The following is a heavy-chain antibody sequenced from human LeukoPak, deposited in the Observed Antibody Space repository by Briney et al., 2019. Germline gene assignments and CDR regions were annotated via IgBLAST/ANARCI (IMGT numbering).Heavy chain of an antibody. CDR3: ARAGRSYQTIAVAGKNYYYYGMDV. CDR2: INAGNGNT. J-gene: IGHJ6*02. D-gene: IGHD6-19*01. Sequence: ASVTVSCTASGYTFTSYAMHWVRQAPGQRLEWMGWINAGNGNTKYSQKFQGRVTITRDTSASTAYMELSSLRSEDTAVYYCARAGRSYQTIAVAGKNYYYYGMDVWGQGTTVTVSS. V-gene: IGHV1-3*01. CDR1: GYTFTSYA.